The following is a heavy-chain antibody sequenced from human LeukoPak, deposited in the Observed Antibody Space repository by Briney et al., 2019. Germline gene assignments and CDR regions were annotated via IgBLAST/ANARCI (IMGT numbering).Heavy chain of an antibody. CDR1: GYTFTGYY. Sequence: ASVKVSCKASGYTFTGYYMHWVRQAPGQGLEWMGRINPNSGGTNHAQKFQGRVTMTRDTSISTAYMELSRLRSDDTAVYYCARAGPVRDSFGGVIVWFDPWGQGTLVTVSS. CDR3: ARAGPVRDSFGGVIVWFDP. CDR2: INPNSGGT. V-gene: IGHV1-2*06. J-gene: IGHJ5*02. D-gene: IGHD3-16*02.